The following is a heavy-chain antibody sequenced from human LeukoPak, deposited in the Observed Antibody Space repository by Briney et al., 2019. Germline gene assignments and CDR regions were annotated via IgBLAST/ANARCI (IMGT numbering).Heavy chain of an antibody. Sequence: PGGSLRLSCAASGFTFSSYAMSWVRQAPGKGLEWVANIKQDGSEKYYVDSVKGRFTISRDNAKNSLYLQMNSLRAEDTAVYYCARGSNYYWGQGTLVTVSS. CDR1: GFTFSSYA. D-gene: IGHD4-11*01. J-gene: IGHJ4*02. CDR2: IKQDGSEK. CDR3: ARGSNYY. V-gene: IGHV3-7*01.